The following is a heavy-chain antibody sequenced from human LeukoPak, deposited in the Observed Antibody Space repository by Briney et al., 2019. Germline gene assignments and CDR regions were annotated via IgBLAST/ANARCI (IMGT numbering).Heavy chain of an antibody. V-gene: IGHV3-33*01. Sequence: GGSLRLSCAASGFTFSSYGMHWVRQAPGKGLEWVAVTWYDGSNKYYGDSVEGRFTISRDNSKNTLYLQMNSLRDEDTAVYYCARGRYSSGFSGNWFDPWGQGTLVTVSS. CDR1: GFTFSSYG. D-gene: IGHD6-19*01. J-gene: IGHJ5*02. CDR3: ARGRYSSGFSGNWFDP. CDR2: TWYDGSNK.